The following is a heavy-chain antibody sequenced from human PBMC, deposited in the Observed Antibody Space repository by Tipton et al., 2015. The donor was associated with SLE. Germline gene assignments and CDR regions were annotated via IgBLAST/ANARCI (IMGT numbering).Heavy chain of an antibody. D-gene: IGHD3-22*01. CDR1: GGSFSGYY. CDR2: IYYSGST. CDR3: ARGDMIVDY. Sequence: TLSLTCAVYGGSFSGYYWSWIRRPPGKGLEWIGYIYYSGSTNYNPSLKSRVTISVDTSKNQFSLKLSSVTAADTAVYYCARGDMIVDYWGQGTLVTVSS. V-gene: IGHV4-34*01. J-gene: IGHJ4*02.